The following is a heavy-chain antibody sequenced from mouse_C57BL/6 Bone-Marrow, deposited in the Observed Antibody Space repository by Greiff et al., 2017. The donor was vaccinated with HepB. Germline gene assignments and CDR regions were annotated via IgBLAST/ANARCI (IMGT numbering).Heavy chain of an antibody. CDR2: IDPENGDT. V-gene: IGHV14-4*01. Sequence: VHVKQSGAELVRPGASVKLSCTASGFNIKDDYMHWVKQRPEQGLEWIGWIDPENGDTEYASKFQGKATITADTSSNTAYLQLSSLTSEDTAVYYCTIGVLLPCDYWGQGTTLTVSS. CDR1: GFNIKDDY. D-gene: IGHD1-1*01. CDR3: TIGVLLPCDY. J-gene: IGHJ2*01.